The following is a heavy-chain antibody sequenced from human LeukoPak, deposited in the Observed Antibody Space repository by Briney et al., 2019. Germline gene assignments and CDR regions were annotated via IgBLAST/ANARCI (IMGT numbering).Heavy chain of an antibody. Sequence: SQTLSLTCAISRDSVSSYSAAWNWIRQSPSRGLEWLGRTYYRSKWYYDYAVSVKSRITINPDTSKNQFSLQLNSVTPEDAAVYYCARAGYNWNDRQYNWFDPWGQGTLVTVSS. CDR2: TYYRSKWYY. V-gene: IGHV6-1*01. J-gene: IGHJ5*02. D-gene: IGHD1-20*01. CDR1: RDSVSSYSAA. CDR3: ARAGYNWNDRQYNWFDP.